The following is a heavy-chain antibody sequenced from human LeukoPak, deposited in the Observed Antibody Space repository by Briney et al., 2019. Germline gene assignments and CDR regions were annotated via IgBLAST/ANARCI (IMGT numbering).Heavy chain of an antibody. V-gene: IGHV3-74*01. CDR1: GFTFSSYW. CDR3: ARDVADSSGYCFDY. Sequence: PGGSLRLSCAASGFTFSSYWMHWLRQAPGQGLVWVSRINSDGRSTSYADSVKGRFTISRDNAKNTLYLQMNSVRAEDTAVYYCARDVADSSGYCFDYWGQGTLVTVSS. D-gene: IGHD3-22*01. J-gene: IGHJ4*02. CDR2: INSDGRST.